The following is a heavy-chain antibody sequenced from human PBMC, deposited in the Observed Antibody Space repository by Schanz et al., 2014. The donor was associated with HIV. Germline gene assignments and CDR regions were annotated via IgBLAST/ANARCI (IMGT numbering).Heavy chain of an antibody. CDR2: TYSGGST. V-gene: IGHV3-66*03. CDR3: AKVARWDYYNMDV. Sequence: EVQLVESGGGLIQPGGSLRLSCAASGFTVSSNYMSWVRQAPGKGLEWVSVTYSGGSTYYADSVKGRFTISRDNSKNTLYLQMNSLRAEDTAVYHCAKVARWDYYNMDVWGQGTTVTVSS. J-gene: IGHJ6*02. CDR1: GFTVSSNY.